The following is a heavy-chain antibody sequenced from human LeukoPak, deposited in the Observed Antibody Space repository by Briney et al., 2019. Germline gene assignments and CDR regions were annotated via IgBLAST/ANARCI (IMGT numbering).Heavy chain of an antibody. D-gene: IGHD1-26*01. CDR1: GGSFSGYY. V-gene: IGHV3-23*01. Sequence: ETLSLTCAVYGGSFSGYYWSWIRQAPGKGLEWVSAISGSGGSTYYADSVKGRFTISRDNSKNTLYLQMNSLRAEDTAVYYCAKDGGELGYFDYWGQGTLVTVSS. J-gene: IGHJ4*02. CDR3: AKDGGELGYFDY. CDR2: ISGSGGST.